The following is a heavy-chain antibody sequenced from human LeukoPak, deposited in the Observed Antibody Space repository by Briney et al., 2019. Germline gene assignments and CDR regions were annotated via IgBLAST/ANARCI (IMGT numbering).Heavy chain of an antibody. Sequence: PGGSLRLSCAASGFTFSSYWMSWVRRAPGKGLEWVANIKQDGSEIYYVDSVKGRFTVSRDNARNSLYLQTNSLRAEDTAVYYCARLWGDVTIFDYWGQGTLVTVSS. D-gene: IGHD3-3*01. CDR3: ARLWGDVTIFDY. CDR2: IKQDGSEI. V-gene: IGHV3-7*01. J-gene: IGHJ4*02. CDR1: GFTFSSYW.